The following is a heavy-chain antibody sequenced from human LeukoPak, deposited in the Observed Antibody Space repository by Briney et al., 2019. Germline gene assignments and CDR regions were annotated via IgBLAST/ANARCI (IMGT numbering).Heavy chain of an antibody. J-gene: IGHJ3*02. Sequence: PGGSLRLSCSASGLTFSFYSMHWVRQAPGKGLEYVSGISTNGGSTYYAASVKGRFTISRDNSKNTLYLQMSTLRAEDTSVYYCVTELGIGGFDIWGQGTMVTVSS. V-gene: IGHV3-64D*06. CDR3: VTELGIGGFDI. CDR1: GLTFSFYS. D-gene: IGHD7-27*01. CDR2: ISTNGGST.